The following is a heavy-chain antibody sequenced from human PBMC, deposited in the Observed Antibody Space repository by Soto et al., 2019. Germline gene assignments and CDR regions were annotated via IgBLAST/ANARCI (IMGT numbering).Heavy chain of an antibody. J-gene: IGHJ4*02. D-gene: IGHD1-26*01. V-gene: IGHV3-23*01. CDR2: MSGTSDDT. CDR1: GFMFSAYA. CDR3: AREDGGRPFDY. Sequence: HLLESGGGLVQPGGSLRLSCAASGFMFSAYAMHWVRQAPGQGLEWVSSMSGTSDDTYYADSVKGRFTVSRDSSKDTLYLQLNSLRAEDTALYFCAREDGGRPFDYWGQGTLVIVSS.